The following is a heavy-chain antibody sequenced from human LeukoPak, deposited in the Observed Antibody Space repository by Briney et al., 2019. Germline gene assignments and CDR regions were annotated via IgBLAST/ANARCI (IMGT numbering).Heavy chain of an antibody. D-gene: IGHD1-1*01. J-gene: IGHJ4*02. V-gene: IGHV1-69*06. CDR2: INPIFGTT. Sequence: GSSVKVSCKASGGTFSNYAISWVRQAPGQGLEWMGRINPIFGTTNYEQKFQGRVTITADKSTSTAYMELSSLRSEDTAVYYCARTTSDYFFDYWGQGSLVTVSS. CDR1: GGTFSNYA. CDR3: ARTTSDYFFDY.